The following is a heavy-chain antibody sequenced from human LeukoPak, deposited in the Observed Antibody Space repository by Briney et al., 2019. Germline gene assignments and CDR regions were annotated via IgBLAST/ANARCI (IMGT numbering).Heavy chain of an antibody. J-gene: IGHJ5*02. CDR2: IYHSGST. V-gene: IGHV4-4*02. CDR3: ARGTRVRCGGDCYSRWFDP. CDR1: GGSISSSNW. Sequence: SGTLSLTCAVSGGSISSSNWWSWVRQPPGKGLEWIGEIYHSGSTNYNPSLKSRVTISVDKSKNQFSLKLSSVTAADTAVYYCARGTRVRCGGDCYSRWFDPWGQGTLVTVSS. D-gene: IGHD2-21*02.